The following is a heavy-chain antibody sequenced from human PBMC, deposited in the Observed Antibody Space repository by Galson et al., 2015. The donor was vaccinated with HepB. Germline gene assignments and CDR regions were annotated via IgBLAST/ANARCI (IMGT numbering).Heavy chain of an antibody. D-gene: IGHD1-26*01. CDR1: GFTFDDYA. Sequence: SLRLSCAASGFTFDDYAMHWVRQAPGKGLEWVSGISWNSGSIGYADSVKGRFTISRDNAKNSLYLQMNSLRAEDTALYYCAKDRVGATTFRHFDYWGQGTLVTVSS. J-gene: IGHJ4*02. V-gene: IGHV3-9*01. CDR2: ISWNSGSI. CDR3: AKDRVGATTFRHFDY.